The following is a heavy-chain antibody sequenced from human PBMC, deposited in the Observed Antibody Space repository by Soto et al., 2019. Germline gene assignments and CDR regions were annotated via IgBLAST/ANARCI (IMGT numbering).Heavy chain of an antibody. D-gene: IGHD3-22*01. J-gene: IGHJ4*02. Sequence: PGGSLRLSCAASGFTVSSSYMSWVRQATGQGLEWVLVIYSGGSTYYADSVKGRFTISRDNSKNTLYLQMNSLRAEDTAVYYCARAPGSSGYSDYFDYWGQGTLVTVSS. CDR3: ARAPGSSGYSDYFDY. CDR1: GFTVSSSY. V-gene: IGHV3-53*01. CDR2: IYSGGST.